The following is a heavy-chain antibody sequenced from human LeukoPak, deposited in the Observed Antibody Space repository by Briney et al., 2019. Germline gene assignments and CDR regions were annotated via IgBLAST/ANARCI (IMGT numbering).Heavy chain of an antibody. V-gene: IGHV4-59*12. CDR3: ARRAIRGVIKY. CDR2: IYYSGST. J-gene: IGHJ4*02. D-gene: IGHD3-10*01. Sequence: SETLSLTCTVSGGSISSYYWSWIRQPPGKGLEWIGYIYYSGSTNYKSSLKSRVTISVDTSRNQFSLKLNSVTAADTAVYYCARRAIRGVIKYWGQGTLVTVSS. CDR1: GGSISSYY.